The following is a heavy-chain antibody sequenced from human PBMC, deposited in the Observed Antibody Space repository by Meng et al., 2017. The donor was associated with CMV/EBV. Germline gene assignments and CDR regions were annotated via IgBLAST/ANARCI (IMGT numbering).Heavy chain of an antibody. Sequence: SETLSLTCIVSGYSITSGYYWGWVRQPPGKGLEWIGSMYQNGNTYHNPSLKSRVTISIDTSKNQFSLKLNSVTAADTAVYYCARVQDTASIDYWGQGTQVTVSS. CDR1: GYSITSGYY. V-gene: IGHV4-38-2*02. CDR2: MYQNGNT. D-gene: IGHD5-18*01. CDR3: ARVQDTASIDY. J-gene: IGHJ4*02.